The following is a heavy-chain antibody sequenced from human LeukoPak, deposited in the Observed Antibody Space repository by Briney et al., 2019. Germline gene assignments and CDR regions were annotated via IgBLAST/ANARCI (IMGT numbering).Heavy chain of an antibody. CDR1: GFTFSSYA. J-gene: IGHJ3*02. CDR2: ISSSGST. CDR3: AKIRGYSGYDLTSAFDI. V-gene: IGHV3-23*01. Sequence: GGSLRLSCAASGFTFSSYAMSWVRQAPGKGLEWVSTISSSGSTYYGDSVKGRFTISRDNSKNTLYLQVDSLRAEDTAIYYCAKIRGYSGYDLTSAFDIWGQGTMVTVSS. D-gene: IGHD5-12*01.